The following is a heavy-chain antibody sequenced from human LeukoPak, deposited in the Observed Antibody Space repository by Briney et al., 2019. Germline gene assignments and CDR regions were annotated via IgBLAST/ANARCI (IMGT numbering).Heavy chain of an antibody. CDR1: GGTFSSYA. J-gene: IGHJ4*02. V-gene: IGHV1-69*05. D-gene: IGHD3-22*01. CDR2: IIPIFGTA. CDR3: ASLGHYDSCGYYFDY. Sequence: ASLKVSCTASGGTFSSYAISWVRQPPGQGLGWVGGIIPIFGTANYAQKFQGRVTITTDESTSTAYMELSSLRSEDTAVYDCASLGHYDSCGYYFDYWGQGTVVSVPS.